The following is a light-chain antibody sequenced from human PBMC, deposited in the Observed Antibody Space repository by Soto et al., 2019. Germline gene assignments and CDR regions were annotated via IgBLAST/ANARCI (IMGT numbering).Light chain of an antibody. CDR3: QQYGRLPRT. J-gene: IGKJ1*01. Sequence: EIVLTQSPGTLSLFPGERATFSCRTSQSISATYLAWYQQKPGQAPRLLIYATSSRATGIPDRFSGSGSRTDLTLTISSLEPDDSAVYYCQQYGRLPRTFGQGTKVEI. CDR2: ATS. V-gene: IGKV3-20*01. CDR1: QSISATY.